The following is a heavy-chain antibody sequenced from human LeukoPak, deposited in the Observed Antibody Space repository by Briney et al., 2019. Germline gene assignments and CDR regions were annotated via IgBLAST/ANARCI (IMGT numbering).Heavy chain of an antibody. V-gene: IGHV1-69*13. CDR3: ARESSGWSGGAFDI. J-gene: IGHJ3*02. D-gene: IGHD6-19*01. Sequence: SVKVSCTASGGTFSSYAISWVRQAPGQGLEWVGGIIPIFGTANYAQKFQGRVTITADESTSTAYMELSSLRSEDTAVYYCARESSGWSGGAFDIWGQGTMVTVSS. CDR2: IIPIFGTA. CDR1: GGTFSSYA.